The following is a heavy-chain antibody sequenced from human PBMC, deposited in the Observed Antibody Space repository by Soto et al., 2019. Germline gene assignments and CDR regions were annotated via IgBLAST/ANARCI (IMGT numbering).Heavy chain of an antibody. CDR1: GFTFSSYG. V-gene: IGHV3-33*01. CDR2: IWYDGSNK. Sequence: GGSLRLSCAASGFTFSSYGMHWVRQAPGKGLEWVAVIWYDGSNKYYADSVKGRFTISRDNSKNTLYLQMNSLRAEDTAVYYCARDPRYCSGGSCRPGYYFDYWGQGTLVTVSS. CDR3: ARDPRYCSGGSCRPGYYFDY. J-gene: IGHJ4*02. D-gene: IGHD2-15*01.